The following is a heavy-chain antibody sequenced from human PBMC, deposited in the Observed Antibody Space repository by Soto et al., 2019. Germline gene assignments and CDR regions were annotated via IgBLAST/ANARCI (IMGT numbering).Heavy chain of an antibody. J-gene: IGHJ5*02. Sequence: QVQLVESGGGVVQPGRSLRLSCAASGFTFSSYAMHWVRQAPGKGLEWVAVISYDGSNKYYADSVQGRFTISRDNSKNTLYRQMNSLRAEDTAVYYCARDKSVGEVAVAGGWFGPWGQGTLVTVSS. V-gene: IGHV3-30-3*01. D-gene: IGHD6-19*01. CDR2: ISYDGSNK. CDR3: ARDKSVGEVAVAGGWFGP. CDR1: GFTFSSYA.